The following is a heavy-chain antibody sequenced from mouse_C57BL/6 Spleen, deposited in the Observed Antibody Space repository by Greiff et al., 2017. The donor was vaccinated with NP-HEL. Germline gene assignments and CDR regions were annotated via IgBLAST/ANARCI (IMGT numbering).Heavy chain of an antibody. CDR2: IDPSDSYT. D-gene: IGHD2-4*01. CDR1: GFTFTSYW. V-gene: IGHV1-59*01. J-gene: IGHJ3*01. CDR3: ARERDYDRSWFDY. Sequence: QVQLQQSGAVLVRPGTSVKLSCKASGFTFTSYWMHWVKQRPGQGLEWIGLIDPSDSYTNYNQKFKGKATLTVDTSSSTAYMQLSSLTSEDSAVYYCARERDYDRSWFDYWGQGTLVTVSA.